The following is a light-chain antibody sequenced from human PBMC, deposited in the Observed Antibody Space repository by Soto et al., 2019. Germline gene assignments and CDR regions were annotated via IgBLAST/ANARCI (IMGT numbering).Light chain of an antibody. CDR3: QRCNNRLFT. CDR1: QSVNNY. Sequence: IFLSHSPATLSLSPGERATLSCSAIQSVNNYLAWDQQRPGQAARLLIYEASYRATGIPARFSGSASGTDFPTTISRLAEDDSAVYYRQRCNNRLFTFGPGTKVDIK. J-gene: IGKJ3*01. V-gene: IGKV3-11*01. CDR2: EAS.